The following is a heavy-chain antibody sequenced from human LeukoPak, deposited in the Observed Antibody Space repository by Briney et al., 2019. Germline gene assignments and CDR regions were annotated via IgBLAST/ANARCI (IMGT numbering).Heavy chain of an antibody. CDR3: ARDHNVADV. CDR2: LNQDGSVQ. J-gene: IGHJ3*01. V-gene: IGHV3-7*01. D-gene: IGHD2-8*01. Sequence: GGSLRLSCVGSGFTFSHYFMTWYRQAPGKGLEWVANLNQDGSVQLYGDSVRDRFTISRDNAKNSVYIQMNSLRVEDTAMYYCARDHNVADVWGQGTMVTVSS. CDR1: GFTFSHYF.